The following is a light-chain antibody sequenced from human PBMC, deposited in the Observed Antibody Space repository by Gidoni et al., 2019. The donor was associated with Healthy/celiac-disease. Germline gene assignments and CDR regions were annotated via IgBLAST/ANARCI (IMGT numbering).Light chain of an antibody. J-gene: IGKJ1*01. CDR2: WAS. CDR3: QQYYSTPQT. V-gene: IGKV4-1*01. CDR1: QSVLYSSHNKNY. Sequence: DLVMTQSPDSLAVSLGERATINCKSSQSVLYSSHNKNYLAWYQQKPGQPPKLLIYWASTRESGVPDRFSGSGSGTDFTLTISSLQAEDVAVYYCQQYYSTPQTFGQGTKVEIK.